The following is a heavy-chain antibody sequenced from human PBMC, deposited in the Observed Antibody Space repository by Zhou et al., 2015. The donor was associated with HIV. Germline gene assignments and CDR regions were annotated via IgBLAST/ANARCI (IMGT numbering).Heavy chain of an antibody. CDR1: GFTFSHYW. D-gene: IGHD3-10*01. CDR3: AKDSLYYGSGTSYFDY. V-gene: IGHV3-7*03. Sequence: EVQLVESGGGLVQPGGSLRLSCVASGFTFSHYWMSWVRRAPGKGLEWLANIKLDGSEIHYVDSVKGRFTISRDNGKDSLYLQMNSLRTEDTALYYCAKDSLYYGSGTSYFDYWGQGTLVTVSS. J-gene: IGHJ4*02. CDR2: IKLDGSEI.